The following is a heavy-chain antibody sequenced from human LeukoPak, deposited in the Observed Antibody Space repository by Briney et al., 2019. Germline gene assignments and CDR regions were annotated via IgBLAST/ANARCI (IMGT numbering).Heavy chain of an antibody. V-gene: IGHV1-8*01. D-gene: IGHD3-10*01. CDR1: GYTFTSYD. Sequence: VASVKVSRKASGYTFTSYDINWVRQATGQGLEWVGWMNPNSGNTGYAQKFQGRVTMTRNTSISTAYMELSSLRSEDTAVYYCARGGRLLWFGGLPFDPWGQGTLVTVSS. CDR3: ARGGRLLWFGGLPFDP. CDR2: MNPNSGNT. J-gene: IGHJ5*02.